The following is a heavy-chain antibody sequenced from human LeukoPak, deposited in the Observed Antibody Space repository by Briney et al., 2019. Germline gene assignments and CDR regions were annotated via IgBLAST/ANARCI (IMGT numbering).Heavy chain of an antibody. CDR2: ISSSSSTI. V-gene: IGHV3-48*04. D-gene: IGHD3-10*01. Sequence: GGSLRLSCAASGFTFSNYAMSWVRQAPGKGLEWVSYISSSSSTIYYADSVKGRFTISRDNAKNSLYLQMNSLRAEDTAVYYCARRFSDYGDDWGQGTLVTVSS. CDR1: GFTFSNYA. J-gene: IGHJ4*02. CDR3: ARRFSDYGDD.